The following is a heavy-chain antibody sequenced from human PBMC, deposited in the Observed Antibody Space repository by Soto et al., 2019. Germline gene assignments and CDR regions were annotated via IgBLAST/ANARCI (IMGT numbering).Heavy chain of an antibody. CDR1: GFTFTSSA. Sequence: GASVKVSCKASGFTFTSSAVQWVRQARGQRLEWIGWIVVGSGNTNYAQKLKERVTITRDMSTSTAYIELSSLRSEDTAVYYCASTSGGCISTSCYVDYYYYGMDVWGQGTTVTVSS. J-gene: IGHJ6*02. V-gene: IGHV1-58*01. CDR3: ASTSGGCISTSCYVDYYYYGMDV. CDR2: IVVGSGNT. D-gene: IGHD2-2*01.